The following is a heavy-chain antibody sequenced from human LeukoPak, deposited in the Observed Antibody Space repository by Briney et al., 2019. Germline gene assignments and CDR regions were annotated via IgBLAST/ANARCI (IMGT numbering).Heavy chain of an antibody. CDR1: GISLSIYD. CDR2: TGLSSSYI. Sequence: PGGSLRLSCAAPGISLSIYDMVWVLQAPGKGLEWIASTGLSSSYIGYADPVKGRFTISRDNGENSVYLQMNSLRAEDSAVYFCARERSYCSGATCSLDLWGQGTLVTVSS. J-gene: IGHJ5*02. CDR3: ARERSYCSGATCSLDL. D-gene: IGHD2-15*01. V-gene: IGHV3-21*01.